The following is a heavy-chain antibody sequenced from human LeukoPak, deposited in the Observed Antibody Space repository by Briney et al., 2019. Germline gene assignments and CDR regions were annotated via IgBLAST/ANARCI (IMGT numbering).Heavy chain of an antibody. CDR2: IYYSGST. CDR3: ARDGSNLPQYYYYAMDV. J-gene: IGHJ6*02. CDR1: GGSVSSGSYY. V-gene: IGHV4-61*01. Sequence: PSETLSLTCTVSGGSVSSGSYYWSWIRQPPGKGLEWIVYIYYSGSTNYNPSLKSRVTISVDTSKNQFSLKLSSVTAADTAVYYCARDGSNLPQYYYYAMDVWGQGTTVTVSS. D-gene: IGHD4-11*01.